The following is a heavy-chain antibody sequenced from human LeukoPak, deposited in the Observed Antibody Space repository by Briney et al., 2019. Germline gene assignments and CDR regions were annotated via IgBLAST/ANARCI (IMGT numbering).Heavy chain of an antibody. J-gene: IGHJ4*02. CDR3: AKIRAARPGY. CDR1: GFTFSIYG. V-gene: IGHV3-23*01. Sequence: GGSLKLSCSASGFTFSIYGMSWVRQAPGKGLEWVSGISDSGDTTYYADSVKGRFTTSRDNSKNTLYLQMNSLTVEDTAVYYCAKIRAARPGYWGQGTLVTVSS. CDR2: ISDSGDTT. D-gene: IGHD6-6*01.